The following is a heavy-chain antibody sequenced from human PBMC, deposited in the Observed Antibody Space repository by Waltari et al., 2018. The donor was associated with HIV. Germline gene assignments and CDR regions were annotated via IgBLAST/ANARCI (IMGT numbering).Heavy chain of an antibody. V-gene: IGHV4-39*01. D-gene: IGHD2-15*01. CDR3: ARLDCSGGTCSPFDP. CDR1: GGSVFSSVSY. CDR2: LYYTGNT. Sequence: QLQLQESGPGLVKPSETLSLTCTVSGGSVFSSVSYWGWIRQPPGRGLEWLGTLYYTGNTYYNPSLHGRVTISVGVAKNQFSLKLGSVSASDTATYDCARLDCSGGTCSPFDPWGQGTLVTVSS. J-gene: IGHJ5*02.